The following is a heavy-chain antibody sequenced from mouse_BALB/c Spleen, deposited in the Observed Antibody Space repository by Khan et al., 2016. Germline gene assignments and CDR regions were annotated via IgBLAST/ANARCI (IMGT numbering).Heavy chain of an antibody. CDR3: ARLNYYDAMEY. V-gene: IGHV4-2*02. CDR1: GLDFSRYW. J-gene: IGHJ4*01. CDR2: INPGSSTI. Sequence: EVQLQASGGGLVHPGGSLNLSCAASGLDFSRYWMSWDRQAPEKGQEGNGEINPGSSTINYTPSLKDKFIIPRDKANDTPYLKMSKVRSEDTALYYCARLNYYDAMEYWDRGTSVTVSS.